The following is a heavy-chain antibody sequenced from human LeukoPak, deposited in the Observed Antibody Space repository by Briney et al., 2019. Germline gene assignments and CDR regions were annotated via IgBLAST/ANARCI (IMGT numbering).Heavy chain of an antibody. CDR1: GFIFRNHW. D-gene: IGHD4-17*01. Sequence: GGSLRLSCAASGFIFRNHWMSWVRQVPGRGLEWVAHIKQGGNEKHYVDSVEGRFTLSRDDSKNSLYLQMNSLRVDDSAVYYCARGPNYGDRVDYFDYWGQGTLVTVSS. CDR3: ARGPNYGDRVDYFDY. J-gene: IGHJ4*02. CDR2: IKQGGNEK. V-gene: IGHV3-7*01.